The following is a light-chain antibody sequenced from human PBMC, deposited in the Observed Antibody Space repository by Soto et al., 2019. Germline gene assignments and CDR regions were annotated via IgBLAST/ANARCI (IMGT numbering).Light chain of an antibody. Sequence: EIVLTQSPGTLSLSPGERATLSCRASQSLNSNYLAWHQQKPGQAPRLLIYDTFSSATGIPDRFSGSGSGTDFTLTISRLEPEDFAVYYCQQYGSSPPFTFGQGTKVDIK. CDR2: DTF. V-gene: IGKV3-20*01. CDR1: QSLNSNY. J-gene: IGKJ1*01. CDR3: QQYGSSPPFT.